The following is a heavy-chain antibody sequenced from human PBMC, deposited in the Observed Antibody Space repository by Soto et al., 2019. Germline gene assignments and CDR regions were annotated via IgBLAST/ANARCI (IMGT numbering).Heavy chain of an antibody. V-gene: IGHV4-31*03. CDR3: ARGSEYSYDEGYGYYFDD. CDR1: GGSISSGGYY. CDR2: IYYSGST. D-gene: IGHD5-18*01. Sequence: SETLSLTCTVSGGSISSGGYYWSWIRQHPGKGLEWIGYIYYSGSTYYNPSLKSRVTISVDTSKNQFSLKLSSVTAADTAVYYCARGSEYSYDEGYGYYFDDWGQGTLVTVSS. J-gene: IGHJ4*02.